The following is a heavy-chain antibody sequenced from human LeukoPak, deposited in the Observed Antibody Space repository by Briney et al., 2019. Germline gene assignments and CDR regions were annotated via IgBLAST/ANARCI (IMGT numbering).Heavy chain of an antibody. CDR1: GFTFNTYS. V-gene: IGHV3-21*01. D-gene: IGHD4-17*01. Sequence: GGSLRLSCAASGFTFNTYSMNWVRQAPGKGLEWVSSISSSSTYIYSADSVKGRFTISRDNAKNSLYLQMNSLRAEDTAVYYCARDARATVTTDYWGQGTLVTVSS. CDR2: ISSSSTYI. J-gene: IGHJ4*02. CDR3: ARDARATVTTDY.